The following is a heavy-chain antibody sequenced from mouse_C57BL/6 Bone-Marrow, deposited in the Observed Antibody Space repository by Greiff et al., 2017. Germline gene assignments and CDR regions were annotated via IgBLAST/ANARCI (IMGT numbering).Heavy chain of an antibody. CDR1: GFTFNTYA. CDR2: IRSKSSNYAT. CDR3: VREGITTVVATDWYFDV. Sequence: EVKLVESGGGLVQPKGSLKLSCAASGFTFNTYAMHWVRQAPGKGLEWVARIRSKSSNYATYYADSVKDRFTISRDDSQSMLYLQMNNLKTEDTAMYYCVREGITTVVATDWYFDVWGTGTTVTVSS. J-gene: IGHJ1*03. V-gene: IGHV10-3*01. D-gene: IGHD1-1*01.